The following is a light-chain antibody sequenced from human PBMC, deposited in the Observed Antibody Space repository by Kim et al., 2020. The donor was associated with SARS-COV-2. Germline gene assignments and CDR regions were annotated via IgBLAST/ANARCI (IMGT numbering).Light chain of an antibody. V-gene: IGKV1-39*01. Sequence: DIQMTQSPSSLSASVGDRVTITCLASQSISSYLNWYQQKPGKAPKLLIYAASSLQSGVPSRFSGSGSGTDFTLPISSLQPEDFATYYFQQSYSTPWTFRQGTKVDIK. CDR2: AAS. CDR1: QSISSY. CDR3: QQSYSTPWT. J-gene: IGKJ1*01.